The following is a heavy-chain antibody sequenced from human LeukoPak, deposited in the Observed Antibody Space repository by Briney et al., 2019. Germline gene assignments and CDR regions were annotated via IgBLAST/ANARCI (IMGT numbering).Heavy chain of an antibody. D-gene: IGHD3-9*01. J-gene: IGHJ4*02. CDR1: GFTFSTYG. Sequence: PGGSLRLSCAASGFTFSTYGMSWVRQAPGKGLEWVSTLSTSTTRTYYADSVKGRFTISRDNSKRTLYLQMNSLRAEDTAVYYCAKDSGVLRHFDWLSYFDYWDQGTLVTVSS. V-gene: IGHV3-23*01. CDR3: AKDSGVLRHFDWLSYFDY. CDR2: LSTSTTRT.